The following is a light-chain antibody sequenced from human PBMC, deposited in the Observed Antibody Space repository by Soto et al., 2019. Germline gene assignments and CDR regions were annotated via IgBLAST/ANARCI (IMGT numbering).Light chain of an antibody. V-gene: IGKV3-11*01. Sequence: EIVLTQSPGTLSLSPLESACLXRRTSLSVSVYLDWYQQKPGQAPRLLISDASNRATGIPARFSGSGSGTDFTLTISSLEPEDFAVYYCHQRQYWPPITFGQGTRLEI. CDR1: LSVSVY. J-gene: IGKJ5*01. CDR3: HQRQYWPPIT. CDR2: DAS.